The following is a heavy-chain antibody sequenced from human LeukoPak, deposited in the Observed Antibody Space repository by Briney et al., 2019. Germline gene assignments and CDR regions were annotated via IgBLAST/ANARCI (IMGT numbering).Heavy chain of an antibody. CDR2: IYTSGST. J-gene: IGHJ4*02. CDR3: ARERPPKYCSSTSCYFDY. V-gene: IGHV4-4*07. D-gene: IGHD2-2*01. Sequence: PSETLSLTCTVSGGSISSYYWSWIRQPAGKGLEWTGRIYTSGSTNYNPSLKSRVTMSVDTSKNQFSLKLSSVTAADTAVYYCARERPPKYCSSTSCYFDYWGQGTLVTVSS. CDR1: GGSISSYY.